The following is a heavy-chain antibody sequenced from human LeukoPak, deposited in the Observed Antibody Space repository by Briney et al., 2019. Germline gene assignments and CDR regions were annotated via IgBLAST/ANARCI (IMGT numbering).Heavy chain of an antibody. CDR2: INPNSGGR. J-gene: IGHJ4*02. CDR3: ATYSSCWASFDY. D-gene: IGHD6-19*01. CDR1: GYTFTGYY. Sequence: ASVKVSCKASGYTFTGYYMHWIRQAPGQGLEWMGWINPNSGGRNYAQKFQGRVTMTRDTSISTAYMELSRLRSDDAAVYYCATYSSCWASFDYWGQGTLVTVSS. V-gene: IGHV1-2*02.